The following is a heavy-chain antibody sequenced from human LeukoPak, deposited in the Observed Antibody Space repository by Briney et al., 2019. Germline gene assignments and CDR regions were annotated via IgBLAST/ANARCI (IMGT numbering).Heavy chain of an antibody. CDR2: IYYSGST. V-gene: IGHV4-59*12. CDR3: ARNRYYYGSGNYGVPNWFDP. J-gene: IGHJ5*02. CDR1: GGSISSYY. Sequence: PSETLSLTCTVSGGSISSYYWSWIRQPPGKGLEWIGYIYYSGSTNYNPSLKSRVTISVDTSKNQFSLNLSSVTAADTAVYYCARNRYYYGSGNYGVPNWFDPWGQGTLVTVSS. D-gene: IGHD3-10*01.